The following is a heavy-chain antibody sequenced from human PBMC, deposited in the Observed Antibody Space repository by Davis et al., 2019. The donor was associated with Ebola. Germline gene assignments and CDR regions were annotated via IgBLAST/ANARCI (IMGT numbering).Heavy chain of an antibody. CDR1: GGSISSGDYY. V-gene: IGHV4-30-4*08. J-gene: IGHJ6*02. Sequence: PSETLSLTCTVSGGSISSGDYYWSWIRQPPGKGLEWIGYIYYSGSTYYNPSLKSRVTISVDTSKNQISLKLSSVTAADTAVYYCARDCTSSTCRIYYYGMDVWGPGTTVTVSS. CDR2: IYYSGST. D-gene: IGHD2/OR15-2a*01. CDR3: ARDCTSSTCRIYYYGMDV.